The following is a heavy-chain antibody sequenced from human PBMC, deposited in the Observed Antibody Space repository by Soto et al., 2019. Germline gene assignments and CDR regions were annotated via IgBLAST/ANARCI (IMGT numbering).Heavy chain of an antibody. CDR2: ISWNNGNV. D-gene: IGHD3-22*01. V-gene: IGHV3-9*01. CDR1: GFIFDDYA. Sequence: EVQLVESGGNLVQPGGSLRLSCAASGFIFDDYAMHWVRQTPGKGLEWVSGISWNNGNVAYADAVKGRFTISRDNAKNSLYLEMSRLRTEDTAVYYWAKATQSLILVVTSPHYFDSWGQGTLVPVSS. CDR3: AKATQSLILVVTSPHYFDS. J-gene: IGHJ4*02.